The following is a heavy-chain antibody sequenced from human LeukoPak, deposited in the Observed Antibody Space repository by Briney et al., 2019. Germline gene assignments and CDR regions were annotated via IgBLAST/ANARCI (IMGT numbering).Heavy chain of an antibody. V-gene: IGHV1-69*01. D-gene: IGHD2-15*01. CDR3: ARVGKGYCSGGSCYYFDY. CDR1: GGAFSSYA. CDR2: IIPIFGTA. J-gene: IGHJ4*02. Sequence: GSSVQGSCQASGGAFSSYAISWVRQAPGQGRGWMGGIIPIFGTANYAQKFQGRVTITADESTSTAYMELSSLRSEDTAVYYCARVGKGYCSGGSCYYFDYWGQGTLVTVSS.